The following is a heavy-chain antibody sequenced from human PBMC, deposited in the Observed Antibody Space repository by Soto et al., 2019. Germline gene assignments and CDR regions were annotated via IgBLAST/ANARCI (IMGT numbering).Heavy chain of an antibody. V-gene: IGHV3-72*01. CDR3: ARATTVTDY. J-gene: IGHJ4*02. D-gene: IGHD4-17*01. Sequence: RFTISRDDSKNSLYLQMNSLKVEDTAVYYCARATTVTDYWGKGALVTVS.